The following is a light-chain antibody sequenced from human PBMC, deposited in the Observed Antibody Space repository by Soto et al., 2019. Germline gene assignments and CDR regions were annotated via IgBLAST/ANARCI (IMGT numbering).Light chain of an antibody. J-gene: IGLJ1*01. V-gene: IGLV2-14*01. Sequence: QSALTQPASLSGSPGQSITISCAGTSSDIGGSKYVSWHQQHPGKAPKLIIYEVTYRPSGVSARFSGSKSGNTASLTVSGLQAEDEADYYCSSKRSSDTLYVFGTGTKVTVL. CDR2: EVT. CDR1: SSDIGGSKY. CDR3: SSKRSSDTLYV.